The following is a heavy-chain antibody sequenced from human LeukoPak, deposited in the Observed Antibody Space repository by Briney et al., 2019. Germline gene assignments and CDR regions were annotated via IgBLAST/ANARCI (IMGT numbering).Heavy chain of an antibody. D-gene: IGHD2-8*01. CDR3: ARVGLLVNGAFDI. CDR1: GFTFSSYG. Sequence: GRSLRLSCAASGFTFSSYGMHWVRQAPGKGLEWVAVISYDGSNKYYADSVKGRFSISRDNANNSLFLQMNSLRGDDTALYYCARVGLLVNGAFDIWGQGTMVTVAS. J-gene: IGHJ3*02. V-gene: IGHV3-30*03. CDR2: ISYDGSNK.